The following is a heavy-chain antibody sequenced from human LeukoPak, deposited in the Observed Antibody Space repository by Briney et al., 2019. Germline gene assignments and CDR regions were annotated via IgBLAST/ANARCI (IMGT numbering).Heavy chain of an antibody. Sequence: ASVKVSCKASGYTFTSYGISWVRQAPGQGLEWMGWISAYNGNTNYAQKLQGRVTMTTDTSTSTAYMELRSLRSDDTAVYYCARAPTYYYDSSGYYRVREFDYWGQGTLVTVSS. CDR3: ARAPTYYYDSSGYYRVREFDY. V-gene: IGHV1-18*01. J-gene: IGHJ4*02. D-gene: IGHD3-22*01. CDR2: ISAYNGNT. CDR1: GYTFTSYG.